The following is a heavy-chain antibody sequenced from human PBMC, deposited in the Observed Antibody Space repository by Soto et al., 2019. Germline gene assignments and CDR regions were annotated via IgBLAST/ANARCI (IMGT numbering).Heavy chain of an antibody. D-gene: IGHD5-18*01. CDR1: GVTVSSSY. V-gene: IGHV3-53*01. J-gene: IGHJ4*02. CDR3: ARASEPEYSSAIFFDI. Sequence: PWGSLRLSCAASGVTVSSSYMSWVRQAPGKGLQWVSVIYSAGSTYYANSVKGRFTISRDISTNMVYLQMSSLTDEDTAVYYCARASEPEYSSAIFFDIWGQGALVTVSS. CDR2: IYSAGST.